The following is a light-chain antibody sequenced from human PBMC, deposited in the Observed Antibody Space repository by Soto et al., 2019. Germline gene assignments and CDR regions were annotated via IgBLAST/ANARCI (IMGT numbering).Light chain of an antibody. J-gene: IGLJ2*01. CDR3: TSYTSSSLLV. V-gene: IGLV2-14*01. Sequence: QSVLTQPASVSGSPGQSSTISCTGASSDFGGYNSVSWYQQHPGKAPKLVIYDVSNRPSGVSNRFSGSKSGNTASLTISGLQAEDEADYYCTSYTSSSLLVFGGGTKLTVL. CDR2: DVS. CDR1: SSDFGGYNS.